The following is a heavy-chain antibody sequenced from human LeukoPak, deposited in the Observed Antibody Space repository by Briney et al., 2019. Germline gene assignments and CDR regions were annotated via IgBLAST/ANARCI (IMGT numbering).Heavy chain of an antibody. V-gene: IGHV4-4*07. Sequence: PSETLSLTCTVSGGSISRYYWSWIRQPAGKGLEWIGRIYTSGSTNYNPSLKSRVTMSVDTSKNQFSLKLSSVTAADTAVYYCARVIPDRYSYNYYYYYMDVWGKGTTVTVSS. J-gene: IGHJ6*03. CDR2: IYTSGST. CDR1: GGSISRYY. D-gene: IGHD4-11*01. CDR3: ARVIPDRYSYNYYYYYMDV.